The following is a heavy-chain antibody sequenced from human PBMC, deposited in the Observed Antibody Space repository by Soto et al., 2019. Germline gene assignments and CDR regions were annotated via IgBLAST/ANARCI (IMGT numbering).Heavy chain of an antibody. Sequence: GGSLRLSCAASGFTFSSYAMSWVRQAPGKGLEWVSAISGSGGSTYYADSVKGRFTISRDNSKNTLYLQMNGLRAEDTAVYYCAKDPIVTRQPYWGQGTLVTVSS. CDR3: AKDPIVTRQPY. CDR1: GFTFSSYA. V-gene: IGHV3-23*01. J-gene: IGHJ4*02. D-gene: IGHD3-22*01. CDR2: ISGSGGST.